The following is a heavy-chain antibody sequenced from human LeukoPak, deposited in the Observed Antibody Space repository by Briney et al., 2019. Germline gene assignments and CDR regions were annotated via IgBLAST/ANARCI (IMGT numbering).Heavy chain of an antibody. Sequence: SETLSLTCTVSGDSISSDCWSWIRQPAGKGLEWIGRIYSSGSTNYNPSLKSRVTMPLDTSKSQFSLTLSSVTAADTAVYYCARVRLVRGPYFGMDVWGQGTTVTVSS. CDR1: GDSISSDC. J-gene: IGHJ6*02. V-gene: IGHV4-4*07. D-gene: IGHD3-10*01. CDR3: ARVRLVRGPYFGMDV. CDR2: IYSSGST.